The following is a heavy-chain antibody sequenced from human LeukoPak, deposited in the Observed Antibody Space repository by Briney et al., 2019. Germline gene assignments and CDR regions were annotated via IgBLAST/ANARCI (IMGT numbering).Heavy chain of an antibody. J-gene: IGHJ4*02. CDR3: AKDQAYSYYYLDC. V-gene: IGHV3-23*01. D-gene: IGHD5-18*01. CDR1: GFSFNYHA. Sequence: GGSLRLSCAASGFSFNYHAMSWVRQAPGKGLEWGSGINGNGASTYYSDSVKGRFTISRDNSKNTVYLQMSSLRADDTAIYYCAKDQAYSYYYLDCWGQGSLVTVSS. CDR2: INGNGAST.